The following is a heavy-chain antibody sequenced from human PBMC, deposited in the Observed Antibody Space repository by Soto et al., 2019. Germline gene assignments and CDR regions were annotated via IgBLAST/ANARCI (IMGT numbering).Heavy chain of an antibody. CDR3: ARAPYYDFWSGGLNWFDP. D-gene: IGHD3-3*01. CDR2: IYYSGST. CDR1: GGSISSGGYY. V-gene: IGHV4-31*03. Sequence: SETLSLTCTVSGGSISSGGYYWTWIRHHPGKGLEWIGYIYYSGSTYYNPSLKSRVTISVDTSKNQFSLKLSSVTAADTAVYYCARAPYYDFWSGGLNWFDPWGQGTLVTVSS. J-gene: IGHJ5*02.